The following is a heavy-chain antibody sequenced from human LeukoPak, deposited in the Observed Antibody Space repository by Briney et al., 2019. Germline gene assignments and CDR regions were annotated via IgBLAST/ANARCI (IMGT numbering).Heavy chain of an antibody. V-gene: IGHV3-30-3*01. Sequence: GRSLRLSCAASGFTLSSYAMHWVRQAPGKGLEWVAVISYDGSNKYYADSVKGRFTISRDNSKNTLYLQMNSLRAEDTAVYYCASLIAAAGIDYWGQGTLVTVSS. CDR3: ASLIAAAGIDY. J-gene: IGHJ4*02. D-gene: IGHD6-13*01. CDR2: ISYDGSNK. CDR1: GFTLSSYA.